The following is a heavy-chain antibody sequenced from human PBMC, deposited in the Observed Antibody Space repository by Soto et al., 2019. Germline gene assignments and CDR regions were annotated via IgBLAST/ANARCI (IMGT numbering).Heavy chain of an antibody. CDR1: GITFSSYV. V-gene: IGHV3-23*01. D-gene: IGHD6-13*01. CDR3: AKGYSSSWYYFDY. CDR2: ISGSGDST. Sequence: VQLLESGGGLVQPGGSLRLSCAASGITFSSYVMTWVRQAPGKGLEWVSVISGSGDSTYYADSVKGRFTISRDNSKNTLYLQMNSLRAEDTAVYYCAKGYSSSWYYFDYWGQGTLVTVSS. J-gene: IGHJ4*02.